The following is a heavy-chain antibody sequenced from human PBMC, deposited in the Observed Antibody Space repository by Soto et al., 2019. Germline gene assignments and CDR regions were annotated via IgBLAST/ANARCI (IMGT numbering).Heavy chain of an antibody. CDR2: ISGSSSTT. CDR3: AGGYYNGYYYYYGLEV. Sequence: GGSLRLSCAASGFTFSTYSMNWARQAPGKGLEWISYISGSSSTTYYADSVKGRFTISRDNAKNSLYLQMSSLRDEDTAVYYCAGGYYNGYYYYYGLEVWGQGTTVTVSS. V-gene: IGHV3-48*02. D-gene: IGHD3-9*01. J-gene: IGHJ6*02. CDR1: GFTFSTYS.